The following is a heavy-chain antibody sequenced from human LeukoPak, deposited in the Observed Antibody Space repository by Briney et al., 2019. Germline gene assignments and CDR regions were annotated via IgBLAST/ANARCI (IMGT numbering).Heavy chain of an antibody. CDR1: GVTFSSYG. CDR2: ISNDGSNK. D-gene: IGHD1-7*01. J-gene: IGHJ4*02. Sequence: PGGSLRLSCAASGVTFSSYGMHWVRQAPGKGLEWVAVISNDGSNKHYADSVKGRFTISRDNSKNTLYLQMNSLRAEDTAVNYCAKDLTGVNYCLDQWGQGTLVTVSS. CDR3: AKDLTGVNYCLDQ. V-gene: IGHV3-30*18.